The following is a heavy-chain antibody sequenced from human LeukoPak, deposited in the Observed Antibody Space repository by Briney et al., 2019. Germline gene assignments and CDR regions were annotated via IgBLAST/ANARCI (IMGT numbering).Heavy chain of an antibody. D-gene: IGHD5-12*01. CDR1: GGSISSSTYY. CDR2: IYHSGDT. CDR3: AREGYSGHDFIY. V-gene: IGHV4-61*01. Sequence: PSETLSLTCTVSGGSISSSTYYWRWIRQPPGRGLEWIGNIYHSGDTKYNPSLKSRVTISVDTSKNQFSLRLRSVTAAHTAVYYCAREGYSGHDFIYWGQGTLVTVSS. J-gene: IGHJ4*02.